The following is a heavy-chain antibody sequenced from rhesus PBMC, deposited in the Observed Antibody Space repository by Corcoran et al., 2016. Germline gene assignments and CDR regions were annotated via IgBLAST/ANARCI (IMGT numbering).Heavy chain of an antibody. CDR2: INGNSGST. D-gene: IGHD6-13*01. CDR1: GASISSYW. V-gene: IGHV4-80*01. CDR3: AIGSLYSSWAGSLDV. Sequence: QVQLQESGPGLVKPSETLSLTCTVSGASISSYWCRWIRQPPGKALEWIGEINGNSGSTNYNPSLKSRVTISRDTSKNQFSLKLSSVTAADTAVYYCAIGSLYSSWAGSLDVWGRGVLVTVSS. J-gene: IGHJ5-2*02.